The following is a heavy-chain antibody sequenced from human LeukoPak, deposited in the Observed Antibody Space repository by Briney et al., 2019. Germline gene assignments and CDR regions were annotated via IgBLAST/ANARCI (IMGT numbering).Heavy chain of an antibody. CDR1: GGSISSYY. CDR3: ARVDIATPGSYWYFGL. CDR2: FYYIGNT. V-gene: IGHV4-59*01. Sequence: TSETLSLTCTVSGGSISSYYWSWIRQPPGKGLEWLGYFYYIGNTKYNPSLKSRVTIPVDTSKNHFSLKLSSVTAADTAVYYCARVDIATPGSYWYFGLWGRGTLVTVSS. J-gene: IGHJ2*01. D-gene: IGHD6-13*01.